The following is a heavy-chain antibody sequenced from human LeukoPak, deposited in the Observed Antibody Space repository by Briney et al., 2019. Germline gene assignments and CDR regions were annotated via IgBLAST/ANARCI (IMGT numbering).Heavy chain of an antibody. Sequence: SETLFLTCTVSGDSSSDNAWSWVRQPPGKGLEWIGYIYSSGSTNFSPSLKSRVTISIESSRRHFSLRLTSVTAADTVVYYCARHSPPFFFGSGSQLTYFFDIWGMGTLVSVS. CDR3: ARHSPPFFFGSGSQLTYFFDI. J-gene: IGHJ4*02. V-gene: IGHV4-59*08. CDR2: IYSSGST. CDR1: GDSSSDNA. D-gene: IGHD3-10*01.